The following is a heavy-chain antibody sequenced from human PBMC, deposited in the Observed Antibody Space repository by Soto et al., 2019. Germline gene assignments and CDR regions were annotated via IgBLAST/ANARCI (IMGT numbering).Heavy chain of an antibody. D-gene: IGHD6-13*01. CDR1: GFTFSDYS. CDR2: ISSSGSTI. V-gene: IGHV3-11*01. CDR3: ARDASWGWQLVSNWFDP. Sequence: QVQLVESGGGLVQPGGSLRLSCAASGFTFSDYSMSWIRQAPGKGLEWVSYISSSGSTIYYADSVKGRFTISRDNAKNSLYLQMNSLRAEDTAVYYCARDASWGWQLVSNWFDPWGQGTLVTVSS. J-gene: IGHJ5*02.